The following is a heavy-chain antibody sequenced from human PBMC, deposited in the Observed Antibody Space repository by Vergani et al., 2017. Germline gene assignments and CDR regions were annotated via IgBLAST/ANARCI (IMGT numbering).Heavy chain of an antibody. CDR2: INYSGST. V-gene: IGHV4-30-4*01. D-gene: IGHD3-22*01. CDR1: GGSISSVDYY. Sequence: QVQLQESGPGLVKPSETLSLTCTVSGGSISSVDYYWSWIRQPPGKGLEWIGYINYSGSTYYNPSLMSRVTISVDTSKNQFSLKLSSVTAADTAVYYCARVRRDDSSGYYYYYGMDVWGQGTTVTVSS. J-gene: IGHJ6*02. CDR3: ARVRRDDSSGYYYYYGMDV.